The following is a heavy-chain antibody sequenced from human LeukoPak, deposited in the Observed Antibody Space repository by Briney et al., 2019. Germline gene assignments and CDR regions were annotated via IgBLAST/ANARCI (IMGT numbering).Heavy chain of an antibody. CDR3: AKAKSYYSNYDY. Sequence: PGGSLRLSCAASGFTFSNYGMSWVRQAPGKGLEWVSVISGSGANTYYADSVKGRFTISRDNSKNTLYLQVNSLRAEDTAVYYCAKAKSYYSNYDYWGQGILVTVSS. CDR1: GFTFSNYG. D-gene: IGHD4-11*01. J-gene: IGHJ4*02. CDR2: ISGSGANT. V-gene: IGHV3-23*01.